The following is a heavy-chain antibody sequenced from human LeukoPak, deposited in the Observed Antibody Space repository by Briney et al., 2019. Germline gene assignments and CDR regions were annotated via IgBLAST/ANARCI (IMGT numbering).Heavy chain of an antibody. Sequence: SETLSLTCTVSGGSISGHYWTWIRQPPGKELEWIGQIHYSGRPDYNPSLKSRVTISVGTSKNQLSLKVTSVTGADTAVYYCARFGVDYDMDVWGQGTTVTVSS. CDR3: ARFGVDYDMDV. CDR2: IHYSGRP. CDR1: GGSISGHY. D-gene: IGHD3-16*01. V-gene: IGHV4-59*11. J-gene: IGHJ6*02.